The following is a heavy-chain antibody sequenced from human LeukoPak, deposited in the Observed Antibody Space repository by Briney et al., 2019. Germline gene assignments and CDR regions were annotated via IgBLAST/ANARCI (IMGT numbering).Heavy chain of an antibody. V-gene: IGHV4-61*02. CDR3: ARVVPSGSYYPYYYYMDV. D-gene: IGHD3-10*01. J-gene: IGHJ6*03. CDR1: GGSISSGSYY. Sequence: PSETLSLTCTVSGGSISSGSYYWSWIRPPAGKGLEWIGRIYTSGSTNYNLSLKSRVTISVDASKNQFSLQLSSVAAADTAVYYCARVVPSGSYYPYYYYMDVWGKGTTVTISS. CDR2: IYTSGST.